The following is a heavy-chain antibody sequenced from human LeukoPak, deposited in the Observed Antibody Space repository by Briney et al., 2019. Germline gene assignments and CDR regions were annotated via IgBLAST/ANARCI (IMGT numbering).Heavy chain of an antibody. V-gene: IGHV1-46*01. Sequence: ASVKVSCKAFGYTFTSNYMHWVRQAPGQGPEWMGVISPSGGSTTYAQKFQGRVTLTRDMSTSTDYLELSSLRSEDTAVYYCARGQVGYDSSGYYYDYWGQGTLVTVSS. D-gene: IGHD3-22*01. CDR1: GYTFTSNY. CDR2: ISPSGGST. CDR3: ARGQVGYDSSGYYYDY. J-gene: IGHJ4*02.